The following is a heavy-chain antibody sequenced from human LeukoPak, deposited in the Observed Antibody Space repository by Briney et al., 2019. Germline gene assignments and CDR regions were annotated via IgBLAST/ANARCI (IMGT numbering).Heavy chain of an antibody. V-gene: IGHV1-46*01. CDR1: GYTFTSYY. CDR2: INPSAGTT. CDR3: AREKGQLAASPRMGDFDI. D-gene: IGHD5-18*01. Sequence: RASVKVSCKASGYTFTSYYLHWVRQAPGQGLEWMGMINPSAGTTVYAQKFQGRVTMTRDTSTSTVYVELSSLRSEDTAIYYCAREKGQLAASPRMGDFDIWGQGTMVTVSS. J-gene: IGHJ3*02.